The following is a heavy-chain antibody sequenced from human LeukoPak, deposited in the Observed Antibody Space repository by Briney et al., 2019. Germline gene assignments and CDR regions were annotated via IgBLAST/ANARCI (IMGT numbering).Heavy chain of an antibody. V-gene: IGHV5-51*01. CDR3: ATVNGSHWSFDY. J-gene: IGHJ4*02. CDR1: GYSFTNTW. CDR2: IYPLDSDT. Sequence: GDSLKISCKGSGYSFTNTWIGWVRLMPGKGLEWMGTIYPLDSDTRYSPSFQGQVTISADKSITTAYLQWSSLRASDTAMYYCATVNGSHWSFDYWGQGTLVTVSS. D-gene: IGHD3-10*01.